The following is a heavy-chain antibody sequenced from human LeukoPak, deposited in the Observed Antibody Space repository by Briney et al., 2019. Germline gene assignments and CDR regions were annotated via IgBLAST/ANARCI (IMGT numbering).Heavy chain of an antibody. J-gene: IGHJ1*01. D-gene: IGHD3-22*01. V-gene: IGHV3-48*03. CDR1: GFTFSSYE. Sequence: GGSLRLSCTAYGFTFSSYEMNWVRQAPWKGLEWVSYISSSGSTIYYADSVKGRFTISRDNAKNSLYLQMNSLRAEDTAVYYCARIVRRTGFQHWGQGTLVTVSS. CDR2: ISSSGSTI. CDR3: ARIVRRTGFQH.